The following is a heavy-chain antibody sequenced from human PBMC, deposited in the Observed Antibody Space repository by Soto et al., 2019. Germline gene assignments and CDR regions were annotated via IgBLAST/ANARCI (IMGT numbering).Heavy chain of an antibody. V-gene: IGHV1-69*02. Sequence: QVQLVQSGAEVKKPGSSVKVSCKASGGTFSSYTISWVRQAPGQGLEWMGRIIPILGIANYAQKFQGRVTITADKSTSTAYMELSSLRSEDTAVYYCAAYSGYDYYYYYGMDVWGRGTTVTVSS. CDR1: GGTFSSYT. J-gene: IGHJ6*02. CDR2: IIPILGIA. D-gene: IGHD5-12*01. CDR3: AAYSGYDYYYYYGMDV.